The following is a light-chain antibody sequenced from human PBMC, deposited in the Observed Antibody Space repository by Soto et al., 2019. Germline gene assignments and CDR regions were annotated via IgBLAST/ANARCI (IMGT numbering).Light chain of an antibody. CDR2: GAS. J-gene: IGKJ5*01. CDR1: QSVNIN. V-gene: IGKV3-15*01. Sequence: EIALTQSPATLTLSPGERATLSCRASQSVNINLAWYQQKPGQAPRLLFFGASTRATGIPATFSGSGSGTEFTLTISNLQSEDFAVYYCQQYNNWPITFGQGTRLEIK. CDR3: QQYNNWPIT.